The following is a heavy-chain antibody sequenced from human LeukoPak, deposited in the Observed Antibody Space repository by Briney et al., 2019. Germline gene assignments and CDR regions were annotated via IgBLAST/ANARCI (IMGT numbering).Heavy chain of an antibody. CDR3: ARDRQCSGSNCNSGDDFDY. J-gene: IGHJ4*01. V-gene: IGHV3-74*01. CDR1: GFTFSSSL. D-gene: IGHD2/OR15-2a*01. Sequence: GGSLRLSCAASGFTFSSSLMHWVRQAPGKGPVWVSRINSKGTIVSYADSVEGRFTISRDNAKNMVFLQMNSLRPEDTAVYYCARDRQCSGSNCNSGDDFDYWGRGVLVTVSS. CDR2: INSKGTIV.